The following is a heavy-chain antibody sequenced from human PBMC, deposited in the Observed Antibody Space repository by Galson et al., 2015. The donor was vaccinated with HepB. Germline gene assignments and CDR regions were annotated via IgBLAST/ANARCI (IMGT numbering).Heavy chain of an antibody. V-gene: IGHV4-59*01. J-gene: IGHJ3*02. CDR1: GGSISSYY. CDR2: IYYSGST. CDR3: ARVGYSSCWSRSI. D-gene: IGHD6-19*01. Sequence: ETLSLTCTVSGGSISSYYWSWIRQPPGKGLEWIGYIYYSGSTNYNPSLQSRVTISVDTSKNQFSLKLSSVTAADTAVYYCARVGYSSCWSRSIWGQGTMVTVSS.